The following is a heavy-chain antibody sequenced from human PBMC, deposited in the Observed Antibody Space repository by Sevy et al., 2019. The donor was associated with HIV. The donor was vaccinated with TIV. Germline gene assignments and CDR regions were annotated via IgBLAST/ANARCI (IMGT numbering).Heavy chain of an antibody. J-gene: IGHJ6*02. D-gene: IGHD3-22*01. Sequence: GGSLRLSCAASGFTFSSYSMNWVRQAPGKGLEWVSYISSSSSTIYYADSVKGRFTISRDNAKNSLYLQMNSLRAEDTAVYYCARGGADSSGYYYFYYYYGMDVWGQGTTVTVSS. CDR1: GFTFSSYS. CDR2: ISSSSSTI. V-gene: IGHV3-48*01. CDR3: ARGGADSSGYYYFYYYYGMDV.